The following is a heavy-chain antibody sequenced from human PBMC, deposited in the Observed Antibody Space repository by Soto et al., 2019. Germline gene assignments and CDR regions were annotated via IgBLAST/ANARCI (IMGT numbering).Heavy chain of an antibody. D-gene: IGHD4-17*01. CDR2: INPSGGST. V-gene: IGHV1-46*03. CDR3: ARDDDDSGDYVSFDC. J-gene: IGHJ4*02. CDR1: GYTFTSYY. Sequence: QVQLVQSGAEVKKPGASVKVSCKASGYTFTSYYMHWVRQAPGQGLEWMGIINPSGGSTSYAQKCQGRVTMTRDTSTSTVYMELSSLRSEDTAVYYCARDDDDSGDYVSFDCWGQGTLVTVSS.